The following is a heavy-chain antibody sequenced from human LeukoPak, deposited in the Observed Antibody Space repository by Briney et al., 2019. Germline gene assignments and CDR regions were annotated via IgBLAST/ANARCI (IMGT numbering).Heavy chain of an antibody. CDR2: ISSSGSTI. D-gene: IGHD1-1*01. CDR3: ARDNNVDWNLDY. V-gene: IGHV3-11*04. CDR1: GFTFSDYY. Sequence: GGSLRLSCAASGFTFSDYYMSWIRQAPGKELEWVSYISSSGSTIYYADSVKGRFTISRDNAKKSLYLQMNSLRAEDTAVYNCARDNNVDWNLDYWGQGTLVTVSS. J-gene: IGHJ4*02.